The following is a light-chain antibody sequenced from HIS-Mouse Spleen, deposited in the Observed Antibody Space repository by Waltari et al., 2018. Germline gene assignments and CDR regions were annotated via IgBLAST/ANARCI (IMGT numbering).Light chain of an antibody. V-gene: IGLV2-11*01. J-gene: IGLJ1*01. CDR2: DVS. CDR1: SSDVGGYNC. CDR3: CSYAGSYSYV. Sequence: QSALTQPRSVSGSPGQSVTISCTGTSSDVGGYNCVSWYQQHPVIAPKLMIYDVSKRPSGVPDRFSGSKSGNTASLTISGLQAEDEADYYCCSYAGSYSYVFGTGTKVTVL.